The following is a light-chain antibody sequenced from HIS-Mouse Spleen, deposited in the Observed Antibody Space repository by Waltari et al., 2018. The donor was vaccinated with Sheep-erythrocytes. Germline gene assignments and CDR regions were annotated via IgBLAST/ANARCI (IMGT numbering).Light chain of an antibody. V-gene: IGLV1-44*01. J-gene: IGLJ1*01. CDR3: AAWDDSLNGYV. CDR1: SSNIGSNT. CDR2: SNK. Sequence: QSVLTQPPSASGTPGQRVTISCSGSSSNIGSNTVNWYQQLPGTAPKLLIYSNKHRPAGVPDRFSGSKSGTSASLAISGLQSEDEADYYCAAWDDSLNGYVFGTGTKVT.